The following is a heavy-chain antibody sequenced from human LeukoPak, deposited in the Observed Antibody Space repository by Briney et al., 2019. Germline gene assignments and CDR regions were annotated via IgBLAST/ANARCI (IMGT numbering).Heavy chain of an antibody. J-gene: IGHJ4*02. Sequence: GGSLRLSCEASGFTFSSFEMNWVRRAPGKGLEFVSYVSGSATTIYYADSVKGRFTISRDNAKNSLYLQMNSLTAEYTAVYYCARRALPDFWGQGTLVTVSS. D-gene: IGHD2-21*02. CDR2: VSGSATTI. CDR1: GFTFSSFE. CDR3: ARRALPDF. V-gene: IGHV3-48*03.